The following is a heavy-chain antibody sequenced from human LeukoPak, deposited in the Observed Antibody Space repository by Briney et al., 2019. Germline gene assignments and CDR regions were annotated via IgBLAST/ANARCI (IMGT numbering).Heavy chain of an antibody. Sequence: ASVKVSCKASGYTLTGYYMHWVRQAPGQGLEWMGWINPNSGGTNYAQKFQGRVTMTRDTSISTAYMELSRLRSDDTAVYYCATPLGPSYGSGSDFDYWGQGTLVTVSS. V-gene: IGHV1-2*02. CDR2: INPNSGGT. J-gene: IGHJ4*02. CDR3: ATPLGPSYGSGSDFDY. D-gene: IGHD3-10*01. CDR1: GYTLTGYY.